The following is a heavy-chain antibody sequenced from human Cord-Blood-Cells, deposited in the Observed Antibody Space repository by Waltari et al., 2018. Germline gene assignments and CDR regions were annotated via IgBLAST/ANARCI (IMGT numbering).Heavy chain of an antibody. V-gene: IGHV3-30*04. Sequence: QVQLVESGGGVVQPGRSLRPSCAASGLTLRGYAIAWVRQAPGKGLEWVAVISYDGSNKYYADSVKGRFTISRDNSKNTLYLQMNSLRAEDTAVYYCARELGSSSSAFDIWGQGTMVTVSS. CDR2: ISYDGSNK. J-gene: IGHJ3*02. D-gene: IGHD6-6*01. CDR1: GLTLRGYA. CDR3: ARELGSSSSAFDI.